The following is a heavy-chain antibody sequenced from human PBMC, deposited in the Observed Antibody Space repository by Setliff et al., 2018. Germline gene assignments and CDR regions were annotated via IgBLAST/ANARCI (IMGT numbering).Heavy chain of an antibody. CDR2: ISPYSGGT. J-gene: IGHJ5*02. CDR1: GYTFTDYG. D-gene: IGHD2-8*01. Sequence: GASVKVSCKASGYTFTDYGISWVRQAPGQGLEWMGWISPYSGGTTYAQKFQGRVTMSRDTSISTAYMELSRLTSDDTAVYYCSRLVRYCTSRACYTASGSETWGQGTLVTVSS. CDR3: SRLVRYCTSRACYTASGSET. V-gene: IGHV1-2*02.